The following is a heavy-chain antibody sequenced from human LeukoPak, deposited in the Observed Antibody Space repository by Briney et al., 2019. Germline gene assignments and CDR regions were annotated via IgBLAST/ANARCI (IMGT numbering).Heavy chain of an antibody. J-gene: IGHJ4*02. V-gene: IGHV4-34*01. CDR3: ARGYSWYNPFNDY. CDR2: INHSGST. CDR1: GGSFSGYY. D-gene: IGHD1/OR15-1a*01. Sequence: SETLSLTCAVYGGSFSGYYWSWIRQPPGKGLEWIGEINHSGSTNYNPSLKSRVTISVDTSKNQFSLKLSSVTAADTAVYYCARGYSWYNPFNDYWGQGTLVTVSS.